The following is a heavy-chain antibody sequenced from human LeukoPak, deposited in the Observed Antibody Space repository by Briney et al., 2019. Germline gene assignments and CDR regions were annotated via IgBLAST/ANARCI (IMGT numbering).Heavy chain of an antibody. J-gene: IGHJ4*02. V-gene: IGHV1-8*03. CDR3: AKDTSSGLMRFDY. CDR2: MNPNSGNT. Sequence: ASVNVSCKASGYTFTSYDINWVRQATGQGLEWMGWMNPNSGNTGYAQKFQGRVTITRNTSISTAYMELSSLRSEDTALYYCAKDTSSGLMRFDYWDQGTLVTVSS. CDR1: GYTFTSYD. D-gene: IGHD6-19*01.